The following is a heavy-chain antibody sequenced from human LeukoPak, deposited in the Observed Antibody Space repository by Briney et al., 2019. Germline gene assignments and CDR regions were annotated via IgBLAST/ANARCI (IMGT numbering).Heavy chain of an antibody. CDR3: ATRHCSIAACRASSYKCMDD. D-gene: IGHD2-2*01. CDR1: GLTFSDYY. V-gene: IGHV3-11*04. J-gene: IGHJ6*04. Sequence: PGGSLRLSCAASGLTFSDYYMSWIRQAPGKGLEWVSYISSSGSTIYYADSVKGRFTISRDNAKNSVHLQMNSLRAEDTAVYYCATRHCSIAACRASSYKCMDDWGKGTTVTVSS. CDR2: ISSSGSTI.